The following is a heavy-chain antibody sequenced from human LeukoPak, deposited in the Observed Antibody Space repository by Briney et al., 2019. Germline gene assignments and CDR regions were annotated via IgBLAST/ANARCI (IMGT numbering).Heavy chain of an antibody. CDR3: ERHLGATYYYYYMDV. J-gene: IGHJ6*03. D-gene: IGHD3-16*01. CDR2: IYPGDSET. V-gene: IGHV5-51*01. Sequence: GESLNFSSKGSGYSFTTYRIGWVRPTPEKGLEWMGSIYPGDSETRYSQSFSGQVTISVDKSISTAYLQWSSMKASDTAMYYCERHLGATYYYYYMDVWGKGTTVTVSS. CDR1: GYSFTTYR.